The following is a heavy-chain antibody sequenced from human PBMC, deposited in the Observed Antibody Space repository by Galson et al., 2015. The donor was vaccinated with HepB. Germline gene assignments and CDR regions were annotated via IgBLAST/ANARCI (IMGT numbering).Heavy chain of an antibody. CDR3: ALTSSYSSGWYGY. CDR1: GYSFTTYW. Sequence: KISCKGSGYSFTTYWISWVRQMPGKGLEWMGRIDPSDSYTNYSPSFQGHVTISADKSTSTAYLQWSSLKASDTAMYYCALTSSYSSGWYGYWGQGTLVTVSS. V-gene: IGHV5-10-1*01. J-gene: IGHJ4*02. D-gene: IGHD6-19*01. CDR2: IDPSDSYT.